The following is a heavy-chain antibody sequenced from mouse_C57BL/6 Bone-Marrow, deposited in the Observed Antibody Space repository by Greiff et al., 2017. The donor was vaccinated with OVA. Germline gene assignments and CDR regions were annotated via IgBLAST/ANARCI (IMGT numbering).Heavy chain of an antibody. D-gene: IGHD1-1*01. J-gene: IGHJ2*01. Sequence: QVQLQQPGAELVRPGTSVKLSCQASGYTFTSYWMHWVKQRPGQGLEWIGVIDPSDSYTNYNQKFKGKATLTVDTSSSTAYMQLSSLTSEDSAVYYCASFLRVDYGGQGTTLTVSS. CDR3: ASFLRVDY. CDR2: IDPSDSYT. V-gene: IGHV1-59*01. CDR1: GYTFTSYW.